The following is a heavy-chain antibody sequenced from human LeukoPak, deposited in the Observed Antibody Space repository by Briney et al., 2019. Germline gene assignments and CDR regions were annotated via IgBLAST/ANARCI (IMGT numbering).Heavy chain of an antibody. D-gene: IGHD6-6*01. CDR3: ADSSIAAPGAFDI. J-gene: IGHJ3*02. V-gene: IGHV1-69*05. CDR1: GRTFSGYA. Sequence: ASVKVSCKASGRTFSGYAISWVRQAPGQGLEWMGRIIPIFGTANYAQKFQGRVTITTDESTSTAYMELSSLRSEDTAVYYCADSSIAAPGAFDIWGQGTMVTVSS. CDR2: IIPIFGTA.